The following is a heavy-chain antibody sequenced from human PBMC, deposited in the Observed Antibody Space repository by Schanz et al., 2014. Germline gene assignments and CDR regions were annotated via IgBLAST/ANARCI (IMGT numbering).Heavy chain of an antibody. J-gene: IGHJ3*01. V-gene: IGHV3-48*04. Sequence: EVQLVESGGGLVQPGRSLRLSCAASGFTFSGYGMHWVRQAPGKGLEWVSYICSRRTVKYADSVRGRFTISRDNAKNSLYLQLNSLTAEDTAVYHCARDSRYCTGVDCKGDAFDLWGQGTLVTVSS. D-gene: IGHD2-8*02. CDR1: GFTFSGYG. CDR2: ICSRRTV. CDR3: ARDSRYCTGVDCKGDAFDL.